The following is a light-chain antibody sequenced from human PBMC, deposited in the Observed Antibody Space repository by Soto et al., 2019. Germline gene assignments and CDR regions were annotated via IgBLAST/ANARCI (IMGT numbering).Light chain of an antibody. CDR1: QSVSSSY. V-gene: IGKV3-15*01. CDR3: QQYNSWPLT. J-gene: IGKJ4*01. Sequence: RVMTQSPATLSVSPVEGTTLSCRASQSVSSSYLAWYQQKPGQAPRLLIYGATTRATGIPARFSGSGYETDFTLTISSLQSEDFAVYYCQQYNSWPLTFGGGTKVDIK. CDR2: GAT.